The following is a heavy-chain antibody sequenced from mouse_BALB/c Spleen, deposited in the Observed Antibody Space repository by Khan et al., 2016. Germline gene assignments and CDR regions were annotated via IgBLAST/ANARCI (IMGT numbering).Heavy chain of an antibody. D-gene: IGHD2-3*01. CDR2: IYPGDGDT. Sequence: QVQLQQPGAELVRPGSSVKISCKASGYAFSSYWMNWVKQRPGQGLEWIGQIYPGDGDTNYNGKFKGKATMTADKSSSTAYMQLSSLTSEDSAVYFCARRGGGYYSWYFDVWGAGTTVTVSS. CDR3: ARRGGGYYSWYFDV. J-gene: IGHJ1*01. CDR1: GYAFSSYW. V-gene: IGHV1-80*01.